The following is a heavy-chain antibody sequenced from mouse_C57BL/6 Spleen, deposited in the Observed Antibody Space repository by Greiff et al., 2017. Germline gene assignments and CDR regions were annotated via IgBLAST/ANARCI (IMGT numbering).Heavy chain of an antibody. Sequence: VQLQQSGAELVRPGASVTLSCKASGYTFTDYEMHWVKQTPVHGLDWIGAIDPETGGTAYNQKFKGKAILTADKSSSTAYMELRSLTSEDSAVYYCTRYNDYDWYFDVWGTGTTVTVSS. V-gene: IGHV1-15*01. CDR1: GYTFTDYE. D-gene: IGHD2-4*01. J-gene: IGHJ1*03. CDR2: IDPETGGT. CDR3: TRYNDYDWYFDV.